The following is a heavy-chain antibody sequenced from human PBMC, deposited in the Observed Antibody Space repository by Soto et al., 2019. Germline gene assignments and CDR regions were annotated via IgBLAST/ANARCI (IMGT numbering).Heavy chain of an antibody. Sequence: ASVKVSCKASGYTFRSYYMHWVRQAPGQGLEWMGIINPRGGSTSYAQKFQGRVTMTRDTSTNTVYMELSSLRSEDTAVYYCARDISEAYCGGDCYSFDYRGQGTLVTVSS. CDR3: ARDISEAYCGGDCYSFDY. V-gene: IGHV1-46*01. CDR1: GYTFRSYY. CDR2: INPRGGST. D-gene: IGHD2-21*02. J-gene: IGHJ4*02.